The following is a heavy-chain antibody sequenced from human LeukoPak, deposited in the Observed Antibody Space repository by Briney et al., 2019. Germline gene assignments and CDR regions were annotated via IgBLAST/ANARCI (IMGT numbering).Heavy chain of an antibody. CDR1: GFTFSDYY. Sequence: GGSLRLSCAASGFTFSDYYMSWIRQAPGKGLEWVSYISSSGSTIYYADAVKGRFTISRDNAKNSLYLQMNSLRVEDTAIYYCASGGLRQSFDYWGQGTLVTVSS. CDR3: ASGGLRQSFDY. CDR2: ISSSGSTI. D-gene: IGHD3-16*01. J-gene: IGHJ4*02. V-gene: IGHV3-11*01.